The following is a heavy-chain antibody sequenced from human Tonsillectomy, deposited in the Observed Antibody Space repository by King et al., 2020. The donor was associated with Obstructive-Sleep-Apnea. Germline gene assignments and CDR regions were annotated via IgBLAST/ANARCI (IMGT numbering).Heavy chain of an antibody. Sequence: QLVQSGAEVKKPGASVKVSCKASGYTFTSYGISWVRQAPGQGLKWMGWIGAYNGNTNYAQKLQGRVTMTTDTSTSTAYMELRSLRSDDTAVYYCARDYFDSSGYYPQPSDYWGQGTLVTVSS. CDR1: GYTFTSYG. CDR2: IGAYNGNT. D-gene: IGHD3-22*01. CDR3: ARDYFDSSGYYPQPSDY. J-gene: IGHJ4*02. V-gene: IGHV1-18*04.